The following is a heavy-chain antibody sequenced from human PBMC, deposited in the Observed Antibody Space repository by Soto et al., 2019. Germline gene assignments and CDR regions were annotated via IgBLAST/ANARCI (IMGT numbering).Heavy chain of an antibody. CDR1: GGTFSSYT. J-gene: IGHJ6*02. D-gene: IGHD2-2*01. CDR3: ARALVVVPGGTYYYYGMDV. V-gene: IGHV1-69*02. Sequence: QVQLVQSGAEVKKPGSSVKVSCKASGGTFSSYTISWVRQAPGQGLEWMVRLIPILGIATDAQKFQGRVTITADKSTSTAYMELSSLRSEDTAVYYCARALVVVPGGTYYYYGMDVWGQGTTVTVSS. CDR2: LIPILGIA.